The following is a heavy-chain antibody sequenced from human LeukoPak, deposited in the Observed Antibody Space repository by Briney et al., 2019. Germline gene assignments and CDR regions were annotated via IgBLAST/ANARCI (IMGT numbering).Heavy chain of an antibody. CDR1: GYTFTSYG. J-gene: IGHJ4*02. V-gene: IGHV1-18*01. CDR3: AAQSARDTAMATALDY. Sequence: ASVKVSFKASGYTFTSYGISWVRQAPGQGLEWMGWISAYNGNTNYAQKLQGRVTITADESTSTAYMELSSLRSEDTAVYYCAAQSARDTAMATALDYWGQGTLVTVSS. CDR2: ISAYNGNT. D-gene: IGHD5-18*01.